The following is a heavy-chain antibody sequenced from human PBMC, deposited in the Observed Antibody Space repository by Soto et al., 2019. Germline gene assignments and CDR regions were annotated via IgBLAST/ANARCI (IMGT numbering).Heavy chain of an antibody. J-gene: IGHJ4*02. CDR1: GVSVSTDVDY. D-gene: IGHD3-16*02. Sequence: SETLSLTCTVSGVSVSTDVDYWGWVRQPPGKGLEWIGCIYYDGSTYYNPSLTSPVDISMDTSKNQFSLKLGSVTAADTAVYYCAGSRDVWGSYRLGPWGQGTLVTVSS. CDR3: AGSRDVWGSYRLGP. V-gene: IGHV4-30-4*01. CDR2: IYYDGST.